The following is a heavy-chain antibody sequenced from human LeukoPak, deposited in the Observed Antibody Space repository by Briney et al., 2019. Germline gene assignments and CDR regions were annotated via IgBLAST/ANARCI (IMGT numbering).Heavy chain of an antibody. CDR3: ARGFVERRRPAGYYYYMDV. Sequence: PSETLSLTCTVSGGSISSSNYYWGWIRQPPGRGLEWIGSIYYSGSTYYNPSLKSRVTIPVDTSKNQFSLKLSSVTAADPAVYYCARGFVERRRPAGYYYYMDVWGKGTTVTVSS. J-gene: IGHJ6*03. D-gene: IGHD3-3*01. V-gene: IGHV4-39*07. CDR1: GGSISSSNYY. CDR2: IYYSGST.